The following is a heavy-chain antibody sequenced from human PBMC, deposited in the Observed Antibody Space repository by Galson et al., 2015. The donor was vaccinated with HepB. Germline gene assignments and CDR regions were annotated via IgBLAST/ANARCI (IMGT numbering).Heavy chain of an antibody. CDR3: VKWRADYGVNEEKEGAFDS. CDR1: GFTFNHYA. J-gene: IGHJ4*02. V-gene: IGHV3-64D*06. CDR2: ITSNGGST. Sequence: SLRLSCAASGFTFNHYAMHWVRQAPGKGLEYVSAITSNGGSTYYADSVKGRFTSSRDNSRNTLDLQMSSLRAEDTAVYYCVKWRADYGVNEEKEGAFDSWGQGTLVTVSS. D-gene: IGHD4-17*01.